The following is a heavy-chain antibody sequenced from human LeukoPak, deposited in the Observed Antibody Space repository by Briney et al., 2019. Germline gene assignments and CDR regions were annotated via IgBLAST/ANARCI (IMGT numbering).Heavy chain of an antibody. CDR2: ISSSSSYI. CDR3: AREAFTGTYYFDY. V-gene: IGHV3-21*01. CDR1: GFTFSSYS. J-gene: IGHJ4*02. D-gene: IGHD1-1*01. Sequence: GGSLRLSCAASGFTFSSYSMNWVRQAPGKGLEWVSSISSSSSYIYYADSVKGRFTISRDNAKNSLYLQMNSLRAGDTAVYYCAREAFTGTYYFDYWGQGTLVTVSS.